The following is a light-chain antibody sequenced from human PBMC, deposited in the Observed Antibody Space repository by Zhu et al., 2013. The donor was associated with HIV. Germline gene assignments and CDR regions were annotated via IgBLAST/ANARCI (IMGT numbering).Light chain of an antibody. CDR3: QQYNSYPYT. J-gene: IGKJ2*01. CDR2: RAS. Sequence: DIQMTQSPSTLSASVGDRVTITCRASQSISGWLAWYQQRPGKAPNLLIYRASTLESGVPSRFSGSGSGSEFTLTIRSLQPDDFATYYCQQYNSYPYTFGQGTKLEI. V-gene: IGKV1-5*03. CDR1: QSISGW.